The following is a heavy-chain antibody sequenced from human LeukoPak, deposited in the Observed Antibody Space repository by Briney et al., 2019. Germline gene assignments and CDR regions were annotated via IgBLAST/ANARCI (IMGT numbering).Heavy chain of an antibody. Sequence: GGSLRLSCAASGFTFSSYWMSWVRQAPGKGLEWVANIKQDGSEKYYVDSVKGRFTISRDNAKNSLYLQMNSLRAEDTAVYYCARSYDFWSGADAFDIWGRGTMVTVSS. V-gene: IGHV3-7*01. D-gene: IGHD3-3*01. CDR1: GFTFSSYW. CDR2: IKQDGSEK. J-gene: IGHJ3*02. CDR3: ARSYDFWSGADAFDI.